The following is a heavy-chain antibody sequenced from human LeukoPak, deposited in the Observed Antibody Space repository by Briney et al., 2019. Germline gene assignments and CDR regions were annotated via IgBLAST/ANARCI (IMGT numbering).Heavy chain of an antibody. CDR3: ARQPTGFPNWFHL. Sequence: PSETLFLTCTVSGDSIISCSYNWGWIRQPPGKGLEWIGTIYYSATTYYNPSLKSRVTISVDTSKNQFSLKVNSVTAADTAVYYCARQPTGFPNWFHLWGQGTRVTVSS. V-gene: IGHV4-39*01. D-gene: IGHD2-8*02. J-gene: IGHJ5*02. CDR2: IYYSATT. CDR1: GDSIISCSYN.